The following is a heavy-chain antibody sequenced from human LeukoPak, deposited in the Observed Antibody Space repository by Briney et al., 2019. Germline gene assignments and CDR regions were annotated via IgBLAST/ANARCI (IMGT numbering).Heavy chain of an antibody. Sequence: SETLSLTCTVSGGSISSGRYYWSWIRQPAGKGLEWIGRIYTSGSTNYNPSLKSRVTISVDTSKNQFSLKLSSVTAADTAVYYCARGPSGLRSPFNTWGQGTTVTVSS. D-gene: IGHD5-12*01. CDR1: GGSISSGRYY. CDR2: IYTSGST. CDR3: ARGPSGLRSPFNT. J-gene: IGHJ3*02. V-gene: IGHV4-61*02.